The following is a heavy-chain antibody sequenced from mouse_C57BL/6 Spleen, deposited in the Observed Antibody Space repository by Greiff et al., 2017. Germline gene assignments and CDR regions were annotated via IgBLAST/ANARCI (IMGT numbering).Heavy chain of an antibody. V-gene: IGHV1-61*01. CDR1: GYTFTSYW. D-gene: IGHD2-12*01. CDR2: IYPSDSET. CDR3: ATNSLDY. J-gene: IGHJ2*01. Sequence: QVHVKQPGAELVRPGSSVKLSCKASGYTFTSYWMDWVKQRPGQGLEWIGNIYPSDSETHYNQKFKDKATLTVDKSSSTAYMQLSSLTSEDSAVXYCATNSLDYWGQGTTLTVSS.